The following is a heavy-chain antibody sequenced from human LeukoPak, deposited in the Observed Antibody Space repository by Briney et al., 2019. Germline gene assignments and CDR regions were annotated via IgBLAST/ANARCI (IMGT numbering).Heavy chain of an antibody. Sequence: PGGSLRLSCTASGFTFRTYAMNWVRQAPGKGPEWVSAIGGRGGSTYYADSLGGRFTISRDNSKDMLYLQMNSLKVEDTATYYCGKEGGAWGQGTKVTVSS. V-gene: IGHV3-23*01. CDR3: GKEGGA. J-gene: IGHJ5*02. CDR2: IGGRGGST. CDR1: GFTFRTYA. D-gene: IGHD3-16*01.